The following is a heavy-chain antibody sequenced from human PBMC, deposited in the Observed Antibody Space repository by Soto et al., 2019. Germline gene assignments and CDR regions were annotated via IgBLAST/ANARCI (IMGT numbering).Heavy chain of an antibody. D-gene: IGHD2-8*01. J-gene: IGHJ4*02. CDR1: GFTFSSYS. CDR3: SFSHPGCRNSCYYFGS. V-gene: IGHV3-74*01. Sequence: GGSLRLSCAASGFTFSSYSMNWVRQAPGKGLVWVSRVSGDGSSTNYADSVKGRFTISRDNAKNTLYLQMNSLRAEDAAVYYYSFSHPGCRNSCYYFGSGGQGALVTVSS. CDR2: VSGDGSST.